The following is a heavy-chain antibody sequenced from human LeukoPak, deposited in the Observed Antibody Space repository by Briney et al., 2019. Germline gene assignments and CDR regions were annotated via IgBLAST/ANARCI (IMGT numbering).Heavy chain of an antibody. CDR2: INPNSGGT. J-gene: IGHJ4*02. Sequence: ASVKVSCKASGYTFTGYYMHWVRQAPGQGLEWMGWINPNSGGTNYAQKFQGRVTMTRDTSISTAYMELSRLRSDDTAVYYCAREGSTYYYGSGSQPLDYWGQGTLVTVSS. V-gene: IGHV1-2*02. D-gene: IGHD3-10*01. CDR3: AREGSTYYYGSGSQPLDY. CDR1: GYTFTGYY.